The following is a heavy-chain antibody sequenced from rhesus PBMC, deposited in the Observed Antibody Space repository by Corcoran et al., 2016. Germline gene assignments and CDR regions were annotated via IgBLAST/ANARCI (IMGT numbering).Heavy chain of an antibody. CDR1: GGSVSRGSYY. CDR3: AGTAVGDV. D-gene: IGHD1-1*01. CDR2: ITYSGTT. J-gene: IGHJ5-2*02. Sequence: QVQLQESGPGLVKPSETLYLTCAVSGGSVSRGSYYWTWIRQPPGKRLEWIGYITYSGTTNYNPSLKSRVTISRDTSKNQFSLKLSSVTAADTAVYFCAGTAVGDVWGRGVLVTVSS. V-gene: IGHV4-122*02.